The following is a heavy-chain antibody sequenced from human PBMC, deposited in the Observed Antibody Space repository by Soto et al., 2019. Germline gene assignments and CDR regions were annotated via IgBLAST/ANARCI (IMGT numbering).Heavy chain of an antibody. D-gene: IGHD2-2*01. V-gene: IGHV3-21*01. CDR1: GFTFSSYS. CDR2: ISSSSSYI. Sequence: GGSLRLSCAASGFTFSSYSMNWVRQAPGKGLEWVSSISSSSSYIYYADSVKGRFTISRDNAKNSLYLQMNSLRAEDTAVYYCARAGVEYQLPSSAFDIWGQGTMVTVSS. CDR3: ARAGVEYQLPSSAFDI. J-gene: IGHJ3*02.